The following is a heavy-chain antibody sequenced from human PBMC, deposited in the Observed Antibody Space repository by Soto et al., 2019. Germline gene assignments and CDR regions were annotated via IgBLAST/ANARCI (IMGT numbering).Heavy chain of an antibody. Sequence: EVQLVESGGGLVQPGGSLRLSCAASGFTFSSYWMSWVRQAPGKGLEWVANIKQDGSEKYYVDSVKGRFTISRDNAKNSLYLQMNSLRAEDTAVYYCARVRIICGGDCYSGLSFDYWGQGTLVTVSS. D-gene: IGHD2-21*02. CDR1: GFTFSSYW. J-gene: IGHJ4*02. CDR2: IKQDGSEK. CDR3: ARVRIICGGDCYSGLSFDY. V-gene: IGHV3-7*05.